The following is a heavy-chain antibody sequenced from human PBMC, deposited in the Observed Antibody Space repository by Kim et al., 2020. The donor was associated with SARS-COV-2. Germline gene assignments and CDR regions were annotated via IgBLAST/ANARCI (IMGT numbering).Heavy chain of an antibody. CDR1: GFTFTSYT. V-gene: IGHV3-23*01. D-gene: IGHD3-10*01. Sequence: GGSLRLSCAASGFTFTSYTMNWVRQAPGKGLEWVSAITGSAAGTYYIDSVKGRFTISRDNSENTLYLQMNSLRAEDTAVYYCVKRYYDDSGSLDYWGQGT. J-gene: IGHJ4*02. CDR3: VKRYYDDSGSLDY. CDR2: ITGSAAGT.